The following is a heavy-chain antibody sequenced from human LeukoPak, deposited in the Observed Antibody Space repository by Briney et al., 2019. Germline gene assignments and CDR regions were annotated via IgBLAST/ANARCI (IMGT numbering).Heavy chain of an antibody. CDR3: ARSRGYSGYAYDAFDL. J-gene: IGHJ3*01. V-gene: IGHV4-59*01. CDR1: GGSISSYY. D-gene: IGHD5-12*01. Sequence: KPSETLSLTCTVSGGSISSYYWSWIRQPPGKGLEWIGYIYYSGSTNYNPSLKSRVTISVGTSKNQFSLKLSSVTAADTAVYYCARSRGYSGYAYDAFDLWGQGTMVTVSS. CDR2: IYYSGST.